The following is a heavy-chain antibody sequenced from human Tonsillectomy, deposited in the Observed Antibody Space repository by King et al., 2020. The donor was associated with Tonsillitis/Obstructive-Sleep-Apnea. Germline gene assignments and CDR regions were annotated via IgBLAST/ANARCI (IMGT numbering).Heavy chain of an antibody. D-gene: IGHD3-3*01. Sequence: MQLQESGPGLVKPSETLSLTCTVSGGSISSYYWSWIRQPPGKGLEWIGYIYYSGSTNYNPSLKSRVTISVDTSKNQFSLKLSSVTAADTAVYYCARLGYDFWSGYYDAFDIWGQGTMVTVSS. CDR3: ARLGYDFWSGYYDAFDI. V-gene: IGHV4-59*08. CDR2: IYYSGST. J-gene: IGHJ3*02. CDR1: GGSISSYY.